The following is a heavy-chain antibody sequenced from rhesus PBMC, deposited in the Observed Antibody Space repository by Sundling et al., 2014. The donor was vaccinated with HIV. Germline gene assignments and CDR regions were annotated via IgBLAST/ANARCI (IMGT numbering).Heavy chain of an antibody. Sequence: QVQLQESGPGLVKPSETLSLTCVVSGGSISHTYYWSWIRQPPGKGLEWIGFIYHNGNTTYYNPSLKSRVTFSTDTSKNQFSLKLSSVTAADTAVYYCAREGSGYSWIDYWGQGVLVTVSS. CDR3: AREGSGYSWIDY. V-gene: IGHV4-106*01. D-gene: IGHD1-1*01. CDR1: GGSISHTYY. CDR2: IYHNGNTT. J-gene: IGHJ4*01.